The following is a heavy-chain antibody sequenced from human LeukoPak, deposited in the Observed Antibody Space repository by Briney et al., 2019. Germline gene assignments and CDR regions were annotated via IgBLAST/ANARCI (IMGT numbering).Heavy chain of an antibody. D-gene: IGHD3-16*01. Sequence: SETLSLTCTVSGGSISSSSYYWGWIRQPPGKGLEWIGSIYYSGSTYYNPSLKSRVTISLDTSKNQFSLKLSSVTAADTAVYYCARGVDDNNAYRPFDYWGQGTLVTVSS. CDR1: GGSISSSSYY. V-gene: IGHV4-39*07. J-gene: IGHJ4*02. CDR2: IYYSGST. CDR3: ARGVDDNNAYRPFDY.